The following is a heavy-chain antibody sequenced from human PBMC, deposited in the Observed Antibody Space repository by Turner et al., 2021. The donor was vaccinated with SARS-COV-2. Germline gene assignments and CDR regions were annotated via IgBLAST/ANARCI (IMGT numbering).Heavy chain of an antibody. D-gene: IGHD3-22*01. J-gene: IGHJ3*02. Sequence: QMQLVQSGAEVKKPGASMKVSCMVSASTLTGYYMHWVRQAPVQGLEWMGWINHNSGGTNYAQKFQGRVTMTRDTSISTAYMELSRLRSDDTAVYYCARGGLYYYDSSAYYGDAFDIWGQGTMVTVSS. V-gene: IGHV1-2*02. CDR2: INHNSGGT. CDR3: ARGGLYYYDSSAYYGDAFDI. CDR1: ASTLTGYY.